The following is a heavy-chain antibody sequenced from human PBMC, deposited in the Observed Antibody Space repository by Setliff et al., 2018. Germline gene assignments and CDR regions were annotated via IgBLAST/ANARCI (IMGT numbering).Heavy chain of an antibody. CDR1: GGSIRSGTYY. Sequence: PSETLSLTCNVSGGSIRSGTYYWSWIRQPAERGLEWIGHICGTGSTSYNPSLKSRVTISVDTSKNQFSLKLSSVTAADTAVYYCARAGYYGSGTYTLWGQGTLVTVSS. CDR3: ARAGYYGSGTYTL. J-gene: IGHJ4*02. CDR2: ICGTGST. D-gene: IGHD3-10*01. V-gene: IGHV4-61*09.